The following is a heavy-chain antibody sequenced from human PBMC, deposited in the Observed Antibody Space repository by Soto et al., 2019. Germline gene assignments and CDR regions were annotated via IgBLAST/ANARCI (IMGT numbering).Heavy chain of an antibody. J-gene: IGHJ5*02. V-gene: IGHV3-23*01. CDR3: AIGGEEREHLGYH. CDR1: GFTFSSYA. D-gene: IGHD1-1*01. Sequence: EVQLLESGGGLVRPGESLRVSCAASGFTFSSYAMSWVRQAPGKGLEWVSAISRSGGSTYYADSVKGRFTISRDNSMLTLYRQMNSLRVEDPAVYYCAIGGEEREHLGYHWGQGTLDNDSS. CDR2: ISRSGGST.